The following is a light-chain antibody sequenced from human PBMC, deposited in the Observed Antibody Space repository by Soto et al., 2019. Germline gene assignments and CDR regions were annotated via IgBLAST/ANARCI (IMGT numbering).Light chain of an antibody. CDR2: END. J-gene: IGLJ3*02. CDR1: TSNIRNNY. V-gene: IGLV1-51*02. CDR3: GTWDTSLSSGV. Sequence: QSVLTQPPSVSAAPGQKVTISCSGSTSNIRNNYVSWYQQLPGTAPKLLIYENDKRPSGIPDRCSGSKSSASATLGITGLQTGDEAEYYCGTWDTSLSSGVFGGGTKLTVL.